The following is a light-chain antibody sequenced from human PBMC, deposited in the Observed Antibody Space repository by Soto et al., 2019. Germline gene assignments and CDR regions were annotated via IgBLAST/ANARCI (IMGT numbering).Light chain of an antibody. CDR2: TNN. CDR1: SSNIGSNT. Sequence: QSVLTQPPLASGAPGQRVTISCSGSSSNIGSNTVNWYQQLPGTAPKLLIYTNNQRPSGVRDRFSGSRSGTSASLAISGLQSEDEADYYCAAWDDSLNGFVFGTGTKLTVL. V-gene: IGLV1-44*01. CDR3: AAWDDSLNGFV. J-gene: IGLJ1*01.